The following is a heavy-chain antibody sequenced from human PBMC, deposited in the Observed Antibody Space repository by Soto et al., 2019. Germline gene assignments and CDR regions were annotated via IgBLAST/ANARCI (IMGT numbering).Heavy chain of an antibody. V-gene: IGHV1-2*02. CDR1: GYTFTDYH. D-gene: IGHD2-15*01. CDR2: INTNNAGA. Sequence: QVQLVQSGAEVKKPGASVKVSCKASGYTFTDYHIHWVRQAPGQGLEFMGWINTNNAGAGSAQQLSVRVTGTRDTSSTTVCMELINQRSYATAECYCAREVGIDILLLPYSRCCSWGQGTLITLSS. CDR3: AREVGIDILLLPYSRCCS. J-gene: IGHJ1*01.